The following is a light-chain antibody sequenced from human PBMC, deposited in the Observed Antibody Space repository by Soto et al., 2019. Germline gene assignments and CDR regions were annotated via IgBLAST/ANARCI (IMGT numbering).Light chain of an antibody. CDR3: QQYGSS. V-gene: IGKV3-20*01. CDR1: QSVSSSY. Sequence: EILLTQYPGTLSLSPGERATLSCRASQSVSSSYLAWYQQKPGQTPRLLIYGASSRATGIPDRFSGSGSGTDFTLTISRLEPEDFAVYYCQQYGSSFGQGTRLEI. CDR2: GAS. J-gene: IGKJ5*01.